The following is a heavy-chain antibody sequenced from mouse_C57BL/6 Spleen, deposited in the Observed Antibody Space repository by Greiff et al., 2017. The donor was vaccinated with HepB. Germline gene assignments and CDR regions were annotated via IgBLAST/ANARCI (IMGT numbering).Heavy chain of an antibody. CDR2: ISYSGST. J-gene: IGHJ3*01. V-gene: IGHV3-1*01. CDR1: GYSITSGYD. D-gene: IGHD2-3*01. CDR3: ARDDGYYLFAY. Sequence: DVKLQESGPGMVKPSQSLSLTCTVPGYSITSGYDWHWIRHFPGNKLEWMGYISYSGSTNYNPSLKSRISITHDTSKNHFFLKLNSVTTEDTATYYCARDDGYYLFAYWGQGTLVTVSA.